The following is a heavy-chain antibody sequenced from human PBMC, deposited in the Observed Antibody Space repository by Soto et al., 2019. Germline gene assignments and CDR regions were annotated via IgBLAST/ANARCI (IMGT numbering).Heavy chain of an antibody. J-gene: IGHJ6*02. V-gene: IGHV1-69*13. Sequence: SMKVSCKAAGGAFSSYAMSCWLQAPGEGPEWMGGIIPIFGTANYAQKFQGRVTITADESTSTAYMELSSLRSEDTAVYYCAGRHYCSSTSYYHDIYYYYGMDVWGQGTTVTVSS. CDR2: IIPIFGTA. CDR1: GGAFSSYA. D-gene: IGHD2-2*01. CDR3: AGRHYCSSTSYYHDIYYYYGMDV.